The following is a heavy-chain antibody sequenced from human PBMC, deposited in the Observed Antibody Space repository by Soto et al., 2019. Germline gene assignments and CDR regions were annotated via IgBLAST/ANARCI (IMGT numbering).Heavy chain of an antibody. J-gene: IGHJ5*02. Sequence: ASVKVSCKASGYSFSFYGINWVRQAPGQGLEWMGWINPSDGNRNFAQKFEDRVTMTTATSTNTVFLELRSLKSDDTAIYYCAIVSLTASASIDLFSWGQGPMVTVS. CDR1: GYSFSFYG. CDR2: INPSDGNR. D-gene: IGHD2-15*01. CDR3: AIVSLTASASIDLFS. V-gene: IGHV1-18*01.